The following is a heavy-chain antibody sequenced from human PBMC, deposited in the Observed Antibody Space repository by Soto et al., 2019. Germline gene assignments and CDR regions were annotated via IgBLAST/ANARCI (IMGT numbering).Heavy chain of an antibody. Sequence: QVQLVQSGAEMKKPGASVKVSCKASGYTFTSYDINWVRQATVQGLEWMGWMNPNSGNTGYAQKFQGRVTMTRNTSISTAYMQMSSLRSEDTAVYYCARGINYYDSGDDAFDIWGQGTMVTVSS. CDR3: ARGINYYDSGDDAFDI. J-gene: IGHJ3*02. CDR1: GYTFTSYD. D-gene: IGHD3-10*01. CDR2: MNPNSGNT. V-gene: IGHV1-8*01.